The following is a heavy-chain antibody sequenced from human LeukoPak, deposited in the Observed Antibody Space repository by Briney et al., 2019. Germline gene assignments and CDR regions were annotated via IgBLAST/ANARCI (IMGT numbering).Heavy chain of an antibody. CDR3: ARRPSIAVAGVDY. Sequence: GGSLRLSCAASGFTFSSYGMHWVRQAPGKGLEWVAFIRYDGSNKYYADSVKGRFTISRDNSKNTLYLQMNSLRAEDTAVYYCARRPSIAVAGVDYWGQGTLVTVSS. V-gene: IGHV3-30*02. CDR2: IRYDGSNK. D-gene: IGHD6-19*01. J-gene: IGHJ4*02. CDR1: GFTFSSYG.